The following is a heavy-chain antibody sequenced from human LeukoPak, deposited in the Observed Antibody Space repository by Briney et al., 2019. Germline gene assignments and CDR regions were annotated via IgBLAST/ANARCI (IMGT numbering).Heavy chain of an antibody. CDR1: GSSFSDYY. V-gene: IGHV3-11*01. CDR2: ISSSGSTI. Sequence: GGSLRLSCAASGSSFSDYYMTWIRQAPGKGLEWLSYISSSGSTIYYADSVKGRFTISRDNVENSLYLQMNSLRAEDTAVYYCARESYFDSSAYTKFDYWGQGTLVTVSS. J-gene: IGHJ4*02. D-gene: IGHD3-22*01. CDR3: ARESYFDSSAYTKFDY.